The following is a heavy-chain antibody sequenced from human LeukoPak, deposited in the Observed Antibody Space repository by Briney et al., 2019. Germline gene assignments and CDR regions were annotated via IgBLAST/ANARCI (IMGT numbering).Heavy chain of an antibody. Sequence: GGSLRLSCAASGFTFDDFGMSWVRQAPGKGLEWVSNINWNAGSTDYADSVKGRFTISRDNAKNSLYLRMSSLRAEDTAVYYCARDGPHYYFDYWGQGTLVTVSS. CDR1: GFTFDDFG. J-gene: IGHJ4*02. CDR3: ARDGPHYYFDY. CDR2: INWNAGST. V-gene: IGHV3-20*04.